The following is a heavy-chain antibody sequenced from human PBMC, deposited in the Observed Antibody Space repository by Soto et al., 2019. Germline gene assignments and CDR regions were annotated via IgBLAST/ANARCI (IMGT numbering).Heavy chain of an antibody. Sequence: EVQLLESGGGLVQPGGSLRLSCAASGFTFSSYGMNWVRQAPGKGLEWVSTFSGGGGSTSSADSVKGRFTISRDNSKNTLYLQMNSLRVEDSAVYYRAKDGATNSFYFDYWGQGTLVTVSA. CDR3: AKDGATNSFYFDY. D-gene: IGHD1-1*01. J-gene: IGHJ4*02. CDR2: FSGGGGST. CDR1: GFTFSSYG. V-gene: IGHV3-23*01.